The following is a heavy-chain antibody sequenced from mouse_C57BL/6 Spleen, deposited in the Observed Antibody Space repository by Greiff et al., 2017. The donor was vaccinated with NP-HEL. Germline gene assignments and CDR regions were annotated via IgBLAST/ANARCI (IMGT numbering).Heavy chain of an antibody. V-gene: IGHV14-1*01. Sequence: DVKLVESGAELVRPGASAKLSCTASGFNIKDYYMHWVKQRPEQGLEWIGRIDPEDGDTEYAPKFQGKATMTADTSSNTAYLQLSSLTSEDTAVYYCTTGRYQAWFAYWGQGTLVTVSA. D-gene: IGHD2-14*01. CDR1: GFNIKDYY. J-gene: IGHJ3*01. CDR2: IDPEDGDT. CDR3: TTGRYQAWFAY.